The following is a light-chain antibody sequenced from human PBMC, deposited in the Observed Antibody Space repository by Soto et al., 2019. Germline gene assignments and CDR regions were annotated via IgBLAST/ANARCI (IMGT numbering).Light chain of an antibody. J-gene: IGKJ1*01. V-gene: IGKV3-20*01. CDR3: QQYNNWPPET. Sequence: EIVLTQSPGTLSLSPGERATLSCRASQSVSSSYLAWYQQKPGQAPRLLIYGASSRATGIPDRFSGSGSGTDFTLTISRLEPEDFAVYYCQQYNNWPPETCGQGTKVDIK. CDR1: QSVSSSY. CDR2: GAS.